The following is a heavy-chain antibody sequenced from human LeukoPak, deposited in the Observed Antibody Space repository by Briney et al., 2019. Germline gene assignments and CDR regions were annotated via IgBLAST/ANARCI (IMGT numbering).Heavy chain of an antibody. CDR1: GYTFTSYG. Sequence: APVKVSCKASGYTFTSYGISWVRQAPGQGLEWMGWISAYNDNTNYAQKLQGRVTMTTDTSTSTAYMELRSLRSDDTAVYYCARLTTSYYYYYYYMDVWGKGTTVTVSS. CDR2: ISAYNDNT. V-gene: IGHV1-18*01. J-gene: IGHJ6*03. CDR3: ARLTTSYYYYYYYMDV. D-gene: IGHD4-17*01.